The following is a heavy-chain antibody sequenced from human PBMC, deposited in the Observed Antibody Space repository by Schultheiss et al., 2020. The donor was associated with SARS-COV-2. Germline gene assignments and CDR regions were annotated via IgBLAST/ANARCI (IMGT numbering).Heavy chain of an antibody. V-gene: IGHV4-31*03. J-gene: IGHJ3*01. CDR2: IYYSGST. CDR3: ANWGGTYGALDV. D-gene: IGHD1-26*01. Sequence: SQTLSLTCTVSGGSISSGGYYWSWIRQHPGKGLEWIGYIYYSGSTYYNPSLKSRVTISVDTSKNQFSLKLSSVTAADTAVYYCANWGGTYGALDVWGQGTMVTVSS. CDR1: GGSISSGGYY.